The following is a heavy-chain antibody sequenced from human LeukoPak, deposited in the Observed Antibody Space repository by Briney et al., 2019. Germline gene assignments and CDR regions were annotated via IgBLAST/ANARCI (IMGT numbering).Heavy chain of an antibody. CDR3: AKEATEYTSRALDY. D-gene: IGHD6-13*01. Sequence: GGSLRLSCAASGFTFRDYAMSWVRQAPGKGLEWVTVISYNGGSQFYADSVKGRFTISRDDSKNTLYLQMNSLRAEDTAVYYCAKEATEYTSRALDYWGQGTLVTVSS. CDR1: GFTFRDYA. V-gene: IGHV3-30*18. J-gene: IGHJ4*02. CDR2: ISYNGGSQ.